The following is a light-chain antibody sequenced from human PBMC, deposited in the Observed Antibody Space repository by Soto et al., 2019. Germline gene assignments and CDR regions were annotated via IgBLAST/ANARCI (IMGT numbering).Light chain of an antibody. CDR3: SSYTRSSTLV. Sequence: QSALTQPASVSGSPGQSITISCTGTSSDVGGHNFVSWYQKHPGKAPKLMIYEVSTRPSGVSNRFSGSKSGNTASLTISGLQAEAEDDYYCSSYTRSSTLVFGTGTKLTVL. V-gene: IGLV2-14*01. CDR1: SSDVGGHNF. CDR2: EVS. J-gene: IGLJ1*01.